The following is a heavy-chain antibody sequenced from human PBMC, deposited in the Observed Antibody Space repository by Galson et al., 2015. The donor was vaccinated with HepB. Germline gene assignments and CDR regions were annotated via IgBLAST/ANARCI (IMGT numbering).Heavy chain of an antibody. CDR1: GYSFTSYS. D-gene: IGHD1-26*01. Sequence: SVKVSCKGFGYSFTSYSMNWVRQAPGQGLEWMGWINTKSGNPTYAQGFTGRFVFSLDTSVSTAYLQINDLKPGDTALYYCATIQGQWVRGEYWLDPWGQGTLVTVSS. CDR2: INTKSGNP. CDR3: ATIQGQWVRGEYWLDP. V-gene: IGHV7-4-1*02. J-gene: IGHJ5*02.